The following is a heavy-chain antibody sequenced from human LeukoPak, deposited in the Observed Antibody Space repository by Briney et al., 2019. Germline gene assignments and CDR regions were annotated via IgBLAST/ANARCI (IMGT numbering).Heavy chain of an antibody. D-gene: IGHD3-22*01. Sequence: SETLSLTCTVSVGSIISSNHYWGWTRPPPGKGLEWFGSISYSGGTAYNPSLRSRVTISVDTSKNQFSLKVNSVTAADTAVYYCAREVEYYDSSGYRPHAFDIWGQGTLVTVSS. J-gene: IGHJ3*02. CDR3: AREVEYYDSSGYRPHAFDI. V-gene: IGHV4-39*02. CDR1: VGSIISSNHY. CDR2: ISYSGGT.